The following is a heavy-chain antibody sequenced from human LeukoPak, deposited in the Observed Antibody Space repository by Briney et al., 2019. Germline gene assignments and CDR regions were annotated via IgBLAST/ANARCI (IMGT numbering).Heavy chain of an antibody. J-gene: IGHJ4*02. D-gene: IGHD4-23*01. CDR2: IKQDGSQF. Sequence: GGSLRLSCAASGFIFSSYWMAWVRQAPGKGLEWVANIKQDGSQFNYMDSVKGRFTISRDNAKTSLYLQMNSLRDEDTAIYFCAQNRNYPGGGSSFDFDYWGQGTLVSVSS. CDR1: GFIFSSYW. V-gene: IGHV3-7*01. CDR3: AQNRNYPGGGSSFDFDY.